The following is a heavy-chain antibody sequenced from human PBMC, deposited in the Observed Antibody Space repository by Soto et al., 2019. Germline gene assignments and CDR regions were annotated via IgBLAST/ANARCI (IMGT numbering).Heavy chain of an antibody. J-gene: IGHJ1*01. Sequence: ASVKVSCKVSGYTLTELSMHWVRQAPGKGLEWMGGFDPEDGETIYAQKFQGRVTMTEDTSTDTAYMELSSLRSEDTAVYYCATSRSIVVVTPAEYFQHWGPGTLVTVSS. CDR1: GYTLTELS. V-gene: IGHV1-24*01. CDR3: ATSRSIVVVTPAEYFQH. D-gene: IGHD3-22*01. CDR2: FDPEDGET.